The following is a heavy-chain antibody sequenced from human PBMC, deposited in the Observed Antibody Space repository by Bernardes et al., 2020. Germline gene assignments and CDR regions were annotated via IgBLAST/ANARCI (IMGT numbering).Heavy chain of an antibody. CDR3: ARDSWSSSWSRGTDWYFDL. Sequence: ETLSLTCTVSGGSISSYYWSWIRQPPGKGLEWIGYIYYSGSTNYNPSLKSRVTISVDTSKNQFSLKLSSVTAADTAVYYCARDSWSSSWSRGTDWYFDLWGRGTLVTVSS. J-gene: IGHJ2*01. V-gene: IGHV4-59*01. CDR1: GGSISSYY. D-gene: IGHD6-13*01. CDR2: IYYSGST.